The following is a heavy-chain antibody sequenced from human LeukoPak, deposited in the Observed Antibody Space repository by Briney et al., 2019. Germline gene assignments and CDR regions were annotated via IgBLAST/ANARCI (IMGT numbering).Heavy chain of an antibody. CDR2: IYYSGST. CDR1: GGSISSYC. CDR3: AREVGYCSGGSCYSYLVY. J-gene: IGHJ4*02. V-gene: IGHV4-59*01. D-gene: IGHD2-15*01. Sequence: SETLSLTCTVSGGSISSYCWSWIRQPPGKGLEWIGYIYYSGSTNYNASLTNRVTISVDTSKNQFSLKLSSVTAADTAVYYCAREVGYCSGGSCYSYLVYWGQGTLVTVSS.